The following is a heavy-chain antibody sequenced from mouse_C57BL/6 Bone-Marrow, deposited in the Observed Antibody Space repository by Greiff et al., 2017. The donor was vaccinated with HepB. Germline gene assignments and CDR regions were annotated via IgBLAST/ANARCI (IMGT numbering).Heavy chain of an antibody. CDR3: TREGDGSSYYWYFDV. CDR2: ISSGGDYI. CDR1: GFTFSSYA. J-gene: IGHJ1*03. Sequence: EVQLVESGEGLVKPGGSLKLSCAASGFTFSSYAMSWVRQTPEKRLEWVAYISSGGDYIYYADTVKGRFTISRDNARNTLYLQMSSLKSEDTAMYYCTREGDGSSYYWYFDVWGTGTTVTVSS. V-gene: IGHV5-9-1*02. D-gene: IGHD1-1*01.